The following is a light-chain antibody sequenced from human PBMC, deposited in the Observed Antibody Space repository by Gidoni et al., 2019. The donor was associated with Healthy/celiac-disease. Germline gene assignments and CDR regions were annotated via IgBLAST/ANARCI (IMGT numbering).Light chain of an antibody. CDR3: ATWDDSLNGYV. J-gene: IGLJ1*01. Sequence: QSVLTQPPSASGAPGPRVTISCSGSSSNIGSNIVNWYQQLPGTAPKLLIYTNNQRPSGVPDRFSGSKSGTSASLAISGLQSEDEADYYCATWDDSLNGYVFGTGTKVTVL. V-gene: IGLV1-44*01. CDR1: SSNIGSNI. CDR2: TNN.